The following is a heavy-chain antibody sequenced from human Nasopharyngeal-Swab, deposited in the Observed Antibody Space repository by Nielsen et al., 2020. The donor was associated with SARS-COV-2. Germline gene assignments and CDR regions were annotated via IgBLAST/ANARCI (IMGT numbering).Heavy chain of an antibody. Sequence: ASVKVSCKASGYTFTSYDINWVRQATGQGLEWMGWMNPNSGITGYAQKFQGRVTMTRNTSISTAYMELSSLRSEDTAVYYCARAGTYYDFWSGSPGGMDVWGQGTTVTVSS. CDR2: MNPNSGIT. V-gene: IGHV1-8*01. J-gene: IGHJ6*02. CDR3: ARAGTYYDFWSGSPGGMDV. D-gene: IGHD3-3*01. CDR1: GYTFTSYD.